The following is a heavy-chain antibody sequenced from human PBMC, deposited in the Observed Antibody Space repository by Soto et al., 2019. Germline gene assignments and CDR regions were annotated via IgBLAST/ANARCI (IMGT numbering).Heavy chain of an antibody. CDR1: GGSFKSGSYS. D-gene: IGHD3-3*01. V-gene: IGHV4-61*01. CDR3: ARDFAYFDA. J-gene: IGHJ4*02. CDR2: VYRTGRT. Sequence: SETLSLTCTVSGGSFKSGSYSWSWIRQPPGKGLEWIGYVYRTGRTSYNPSLKSRVSISMDTSKNQFSLNLDSVTAADTAVYFCARDFAYFDAWGQGTLVTVSS.